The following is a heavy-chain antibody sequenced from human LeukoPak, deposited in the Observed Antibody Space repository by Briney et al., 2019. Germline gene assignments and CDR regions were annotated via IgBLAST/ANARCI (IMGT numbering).Heavy chain of an antibody. D-gene: IGHD1-14*01. CDR3: ARSQGSTYNPRSGFDY. J-gene: IGHJ4*02. CDR2: LWYDGNNK. Sequence: GGSLRLSCAASGFTFSSYGIHWVRQAPGKGLEWVTILWYDGNNKYYADSVKGRFTISRDTSKNTVYLQMNSLRPEDTAVYYCARSQGSTYNPRSGFDYWGQGTLVTVSS. V-gene: IGHV3-33*01. CDR1: GFTFSSYG.